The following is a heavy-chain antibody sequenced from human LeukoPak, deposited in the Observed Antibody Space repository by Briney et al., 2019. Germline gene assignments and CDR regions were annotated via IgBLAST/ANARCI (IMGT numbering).Heavy chain of an antibody. V-gene: IGHV3-30-3*01. CDR3: ARSQAKYGSGSYYDLGLFGYFRRANYGMDV. CDR1: GFTFSSYA. J-gene: IGHJ6*02. Sequence: PGGSLRLSCAASGFTFSSYAMHWVRQAPGRRLEWVAVMSYDGTNIFYSDSVKGRFTISRDNSKNTLFLQMNSLRAEDTAVYYCARSQAKYGSGSYYDLGLFGYFRRANYGMDVWGQGTTVTVSS. D-gene: IGHD3-10*01. CDR2: MSYDGTNI.